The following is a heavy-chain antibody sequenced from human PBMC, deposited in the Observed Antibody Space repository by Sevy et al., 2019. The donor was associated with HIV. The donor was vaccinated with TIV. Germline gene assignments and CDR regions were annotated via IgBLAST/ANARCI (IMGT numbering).Heavy chain of an antibody. CDR1: GFTFSSYS. D-gene: IGHD6-6*01. Sequence: GGSLRLSSAASGFTFSSYSMNWVRQAPGKGLEWVSSISSSSSYIYYADSVKGRFTISRDNAKNSLYLQMNSLRAEDTAVYYCARGGSSSVRYWFDPWGQGTLVTVSS. J-gene: IGHJ5*02. V-gene: IGHV3-21*01. CDR2: ISSSSSYI. CDR3: ARGGSSSVRYWFDP.